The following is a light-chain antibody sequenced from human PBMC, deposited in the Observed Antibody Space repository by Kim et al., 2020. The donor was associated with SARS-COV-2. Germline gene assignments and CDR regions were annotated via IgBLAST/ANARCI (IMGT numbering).Light chain of an antibody. J-gene: IGKJ3*01. Sequence: ASVGDRVTITCRASQGVVNELGWYQQRPGKAPKLLIYAASTLQSGVHSRFSGSGSGTDFTLTISSLQPEDFATYYCLQDANYPFTFGPGTKVDIK. V-gene: IGKV1-6*01. CDR3: LQDANYPFT. CDR1: QGVVNE. CDR2: AAS.